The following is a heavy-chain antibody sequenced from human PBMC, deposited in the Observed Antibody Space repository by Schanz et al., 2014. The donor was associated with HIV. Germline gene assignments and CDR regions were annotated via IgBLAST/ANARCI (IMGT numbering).Heavy chain of an antibody. D-gene: IGHD5-12*01. J-gene: IGHJ4*02. V-gene: IGHV3-43*01. CDR3: ARVPRWLQPHFDY. CDR2: ISSDGGHS. Sequence: EVHLVESGGVVVQPGGSLRLACVVSGFTFTDYSLHWVRQVPGKGLEWLSVISSDGGHSYYADSVKGRFAISRDNAKNSLFLQMNSLRAEDTAVYYCARVPRWLQPHFDYWGQGTLVTVSS. CDR1: GFTFTDYS.